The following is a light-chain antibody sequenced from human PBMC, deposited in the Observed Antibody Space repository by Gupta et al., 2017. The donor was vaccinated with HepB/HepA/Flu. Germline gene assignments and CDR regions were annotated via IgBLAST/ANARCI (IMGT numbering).Light chain of an antibody. V-gene: IGKV1-39*01. Sequence: DIQMTQSPSSLSASVGDRVNISCRASQNINSYLNWYHQRPGKAPKLLIYGASSLLGGVPSRFRGSGSGTDFTLTVRSLQPEDFATYYCPQTHALPQTFGPGTKVDLK. CDR2: GAS. J-gene: IGKJ3*01. CDR3: PQTHALPQT. CDR1: QNINSY.